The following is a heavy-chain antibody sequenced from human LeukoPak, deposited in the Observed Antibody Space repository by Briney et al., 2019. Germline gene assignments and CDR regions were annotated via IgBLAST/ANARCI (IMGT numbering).Heavy chain of an antibody. CDR3: ARDAWRWLPKGIDY. D-gene: IGHD5-12*01. V-gene: IGHV3-30*04. CDR1: GFTFSSYA. Sequence: QPGGSLRLSCAASGFTFSSYAMPWVRQAPGKGLEWVAVISYDGSNKYYADSVKGRFTISRDNSKNTLYLQMNSLRAEDTAVYYCARDAWRWLPKGIDYWGQGTLVTVSS. CDR2: ISYDGSNK. J-gene: IGHJ4*02.